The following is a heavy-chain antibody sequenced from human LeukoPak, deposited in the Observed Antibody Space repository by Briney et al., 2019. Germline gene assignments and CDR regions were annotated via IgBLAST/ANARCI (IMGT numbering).Heavy chain of an antibody. CDR2: ISYSGST. J-gene: IGHJ4*02. V-gene: IGHV4-59*01. CDR3: TRDRQDGYNYVDY. CDR1: GGSISDYY. Sequence: SETLSLTCTVSGGSISDYYWSWIRQPPGKGLEWIGDISYSGSTDYNPSLESRVTMSVDTSKNQFSLKLNSVTPAATAIYYCTRDRQDGYNYVDYWGQGTLVTVSS. D-gene: IGHD5-24*01.